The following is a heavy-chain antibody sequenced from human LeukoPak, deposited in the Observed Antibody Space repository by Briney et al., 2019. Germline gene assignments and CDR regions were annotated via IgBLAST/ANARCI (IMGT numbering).Heavy chain of an antibody. D-gene: IGHD3-22*01. J-gene: IGHJ4*02. CDR3: GRSGYYDSSIDY. V-gene: IGHV4-59*01. Sequence: KPSETLSLTCTVSGGSINRYYWIWIRQPPGKGLEWIGYIHDTGSIKNNPSLRSRVTISVDPSKNQVSLKMRFVTAADTAVYYCGRSGYYDSSIDYWGQGTLVTVSS. CDR1: GGSINRYY. CDR2: IHDTGSI.